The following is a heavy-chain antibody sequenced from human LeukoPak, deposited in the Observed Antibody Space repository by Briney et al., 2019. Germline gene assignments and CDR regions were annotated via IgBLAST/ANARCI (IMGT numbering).Heavy chain of an antibody. V-gene: IGHV1-46*01. Sequence: ASVKVSCKASGYTFTNYYMHWVRQAPGQGLEWMAIINPSGGSTRYAQKFQGRVTMTRDTSTSTVFMELSNLRSGDTAVYYCAREPADTMYFDSWGQGTLVTVPS. CDR2: INPSGGST. CDR3: AREPADTMYFDS. D-gene: IGHD3-10*01. J-gene: IGHJ4*02. CDR1: GYTFTNYY.